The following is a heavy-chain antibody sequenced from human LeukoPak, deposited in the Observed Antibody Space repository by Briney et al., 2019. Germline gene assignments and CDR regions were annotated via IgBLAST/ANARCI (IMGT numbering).Heavy chain of an antibody. J-gene: IGHJ5*02. CDR2: IYYSGST. V-gene: IGHV4-39*01. CDR3: AILTGYYYDSSGRNWFDP. CDR1: GGSISSGGYY. D-gene: IGHD3-22*01. Sequence: PSETLSLTCTVSGGSISSGGYYWGWIRQPPGKGLEWIGSIYYSGSTYYNPSLKSRVTISVDTSKNQFSLKLSSVTAADTAVYYCAILTGYYYDSSGRNWFDPWGQGTLVTVSS.